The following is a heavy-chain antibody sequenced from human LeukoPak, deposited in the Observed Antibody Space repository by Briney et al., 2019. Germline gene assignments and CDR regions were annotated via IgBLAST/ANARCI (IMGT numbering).Heavy chain of an antibody. J-gene: IGHJ4*02. V-gene: IGHV3-30*18. Sequence: GGSLRLSCAASGFTFSSYGMHWVRQAPGKGLEWVAVISYDGSNKYYADSVKGRFTISRDNSKNTLYLQMNSLGAEDTAVYYCAKDLRVETTVVTSPDYWGQGTLVTVSS. CDR3: AKDLRVETTVVTSPDY. D-gene: IGHD4-23*01. CDR1: GFTFSSYG. CDR2: ISYDGSNK.